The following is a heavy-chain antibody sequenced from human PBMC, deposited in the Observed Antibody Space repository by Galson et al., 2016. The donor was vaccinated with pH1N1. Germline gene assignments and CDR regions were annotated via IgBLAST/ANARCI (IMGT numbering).Heavy chain of an antibody. CDR3: ARGEGCCSGKNCYCAFEI. CDR1: GGTFSSYA. Sequence: SVKVSCKAFGGTFSSYAITWVRQAPGQGLEWMGGVIPVFGTTNYAPKFQGRVTITAGESMSKAYMELSSLKSEDTAVYYCARGEGCCSGKNCYCAFEIWGQGTMVTVPS. V-gene: IGHV1-69*13. J-gene: IGHJ3*02. CDR2: VIPVFGTT. D-gene: IGHD2-15*01.